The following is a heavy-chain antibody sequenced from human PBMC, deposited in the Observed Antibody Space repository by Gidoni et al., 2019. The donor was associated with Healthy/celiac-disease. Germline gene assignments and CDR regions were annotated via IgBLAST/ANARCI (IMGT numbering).Heavy chain of an antibody. D-gene: IGHD3-22*01. Sequence: QLQLQESGPGLVKPSETLSLTCTVSGGSISSSSYYWGWLRQPPGKGLEWIGSIYYSGSTYYNPSLKSRVTISVDTSKNQFSLKLSSVTAADTAVYYCVLHYYDSSGLGNWFDPWGQGTLVTVSS. J-gene: IGHJ5*02. CDR3: VLHYYDSSGLGNWFDP. V-gene: IGHV4-39*01. CDR2: IYYSGST. CDR1: GGSISSSSYY.